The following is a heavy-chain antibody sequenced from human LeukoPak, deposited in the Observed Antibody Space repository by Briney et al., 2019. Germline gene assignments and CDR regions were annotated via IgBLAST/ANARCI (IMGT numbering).Heavy chain of an antibody. D-gene: IGHD2-21*01. CDR2: IYSGGST. J-gene: IGHJ6*02. CDR3: ARGPRCGGDYYYYGMDV. CDR1: GFTVSSNY. Sequence: GGSLRLSCAASGFTVSSNYMSWVRQAPGKGLEWVSVIYSGGSTYYADSVKGRFTISRDNSKNTLYLQMNSLRAEDTAVYYCARGPRCGGDYYYYGMDVSGQGTTVTVSS. V-gene: IGHV3-66*02.